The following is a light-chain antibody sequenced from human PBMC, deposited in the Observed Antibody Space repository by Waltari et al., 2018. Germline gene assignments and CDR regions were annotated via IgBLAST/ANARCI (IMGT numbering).Light chain of an antibody. CDR2: ANY. Sequence: QSVLTQPPSTSGTLGQTVTISCSGSTSNIGTNTVTWYQLLPGTAPKTVIFANYHPPSGVPDRFSASTSGTSASLVISGLRSEDEADYFCATWDDSLSGRVFGGGTKVTVL. J-gene: IGLJ3*02. CDR3: ATWDDSLSGRV. CDR1: TSNIGTNT. V-gene: IGLV1-44*01.